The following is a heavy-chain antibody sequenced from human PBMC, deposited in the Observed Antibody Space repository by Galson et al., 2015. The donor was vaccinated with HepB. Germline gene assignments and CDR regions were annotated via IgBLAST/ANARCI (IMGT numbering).Heavy chain of an antibody. V-gene: IGHV2-70*01. D-gene: IGHD2/OR15-2a*01. CDR2: IDWDDDK. CDR1: GFSLSTSGMC. CDR3: ARDRLLDYYYYGMDV. J-gene: IGHJ6*02. Sequence: PALVKPTQTLTLTCTFSGFSLSTSGMCVSWIRQPPGKALEWLALIDWDDDKYYSTSLKTRLTISKDTSKNQVVLTMTNMDPVDTATYYCARDRLLDYYYYGMDVWGQGTTVTVSS.